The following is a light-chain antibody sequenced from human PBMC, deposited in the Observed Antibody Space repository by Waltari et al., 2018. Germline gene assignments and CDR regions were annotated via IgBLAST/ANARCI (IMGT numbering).Light chain of an antibody. V-gene: IGKV3-20*01. J-gene: IGKJ1*01. Sequence: EIVLTHSPGTLALSPRERATLSCRASQSVGRALAWYQQKPGQAPRLLIYDTSTRATGISDKFSGSGSGTDFSLTISRVEPEDFAVYFCQMYVRLPVTFGQGTKVEVK. CDR3: QMYVRLPVT. CDR2: DTS. CDR1: QSVGRA.